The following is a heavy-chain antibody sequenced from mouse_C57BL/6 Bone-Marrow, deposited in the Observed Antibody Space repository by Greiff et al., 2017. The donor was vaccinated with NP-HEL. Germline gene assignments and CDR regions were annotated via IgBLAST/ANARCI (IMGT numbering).Heavy chain of an antibody. CDR2: IDPSDSET. Sequence: QVQLQQPGAELVRPGSSVKLSCKASGYTFTSYWMHWVKQRPIQGLEWIGNIDPSDSETHYNQKFKDKATLTVDKSSSTAYMQLSSLTSEDSAVYYCARPDYYGSSPYYAMDYWGQGTSVTVSS. CDR3: ARPDYYGSSPYYAMDY. J-gene: IGHJ4*01. CDR1: GYTFTSYW. D-gene: IGHD1-1*01. V-gene: IGHV1-52*01.